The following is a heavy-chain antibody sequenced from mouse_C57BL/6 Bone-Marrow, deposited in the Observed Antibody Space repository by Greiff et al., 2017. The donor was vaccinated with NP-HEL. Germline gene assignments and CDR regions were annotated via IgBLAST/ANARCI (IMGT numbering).Heavy chain of an antibody. Sequence: EVQLQQSGAELVRPGASVKLSCTASGFNIKDDYTHWVKQRPEQGLEWIGWIDPENGDTEYASKFQGKATITADTSSNTAYLQLSSLTSEDTAVDYCTTLRGYAMDYWGQGTSVTVSS. CDR3: TTLRGYAMDY. D-gene: IGHD2-12*01. CDR2: IDPENGDT. CDR1: GFNIKDDY. V-gene: IGHV14-4*01. J-gene: IGHJ4*01.